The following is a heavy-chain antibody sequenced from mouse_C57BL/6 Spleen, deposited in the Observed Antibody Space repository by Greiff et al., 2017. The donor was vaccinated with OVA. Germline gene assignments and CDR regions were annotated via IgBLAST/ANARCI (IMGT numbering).Heavy chain of an antibody. V-gene: IGHV5-16*01. CDR2: INYDGSST. CDR3: AREAITTVVATNYFDN. D-gene: IGHD1-1*01. Sequence: EVMLVESEGGLVKPGSSMKLSCTASGFTFSDYYMAWVRQVPEKGLEWVANINYDGSSTYYLDSLQSRFIISRDQSKNILYLQVSRLKSEDTATYYCAREAITTVVATNYFDNWGQGTTLTVSS. CDR1: GFTFSDYY. J-gene: IGHJ2*01.